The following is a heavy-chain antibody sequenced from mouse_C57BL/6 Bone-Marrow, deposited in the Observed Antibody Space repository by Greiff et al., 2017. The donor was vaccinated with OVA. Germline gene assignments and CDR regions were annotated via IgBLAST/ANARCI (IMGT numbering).Heavy chain of an antibody. CDR3: ARHEITTVVATDYAMDY. V-gene: IGHV5-12*01. Sequence: EVKVVESGGGLVQPGGSLKLSCAASGFTFSDYYMYWVRQTPEKRLEWVAYISNGGGSTYYPDTVKGRFTISRDNAKNTLYLQMSRLKSEDTAMYYCARHEITTVVATDYAMDYWGQGTSVTVSS. CDR2: ISNGGGST. D-gene: IGHD1-1*01. CDR1: GFTFSDYY. J-gene: IGHJ4*01.